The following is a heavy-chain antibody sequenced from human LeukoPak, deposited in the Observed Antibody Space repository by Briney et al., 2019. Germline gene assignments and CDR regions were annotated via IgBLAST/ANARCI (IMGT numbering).Heavy chain of an antibody. V-gene: IGHV1-2*02. CDR3: ARDELNGVANFDY. Sequence: GSVKVSCKASGYTFTGYYMHWVRQAPGQGLEWMGWINPNSGGTNYAQKFQGRVTMTRDTSISTAYMELSRLRSDDTAVYYCARDELNGVANFDYWGQGTLVTVSS. CDR1: GYTFTGYY. J-gene: IGHJ4*02. D-gene: IGHD2-8*01. CDR2: INPNSGGT.